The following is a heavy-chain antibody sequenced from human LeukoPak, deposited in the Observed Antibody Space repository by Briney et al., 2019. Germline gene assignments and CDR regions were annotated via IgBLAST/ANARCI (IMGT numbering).Heavy chain of an antibody. J-gene: IGHJ2*01. V-gene: IGHV4-59*01. CDR1: GGSISSYY. Sequence: SETLSLTCTVSGGSISSYYWSWIRQPPGKGLEWIGYIYYSGSTNYNPSLKSRVTISVDTSKNQFSLKLSSVTAADTAVYYCARLPYYYDSSGYSVWYFDLWGRGTLVTVPS. D-gene: IGHD3-22*01. CDR3: ARLPYYYDSSGYSVWYFDL. CDR2: IYYSGST.